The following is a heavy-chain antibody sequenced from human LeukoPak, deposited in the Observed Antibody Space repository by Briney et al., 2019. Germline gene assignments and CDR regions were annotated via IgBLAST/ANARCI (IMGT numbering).Heavy chain of an antibody. CDR2: INPNTAGT. Sequence: ASVKVSCKASGYTFTVYYIHWVRQAPGQGLEWMGWINPNTAGTNNAQKFQGRVTMTRDTSISTAYMELNRLTSDDTAVYYCARTHSSGWYWGYFDYWGQGTLVTVSS. J-gene: IGHJ4*02. CDR3: ARTHSSGWYWGYFDY. V-gene: IGHV1-2*02. D-gene: IGHD6-19*01. CDR1: GYTFTVYY.